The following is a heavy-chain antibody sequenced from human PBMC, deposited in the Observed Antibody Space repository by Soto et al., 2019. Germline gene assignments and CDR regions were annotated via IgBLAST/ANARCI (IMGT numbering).Heavy chain of an antibody. J-gene: IGHJ3*02. CDR2: VYYNGHNK. CDR3: ARDPPSTLGSFDI. CDR1: GFTFSMFG. D-gene: IGHD3-16*01. Sequence: QVHLVESGGGVVQPGRSLRLSCAASGFTFSMFGMHWVRQAPGKGLEWVATVYYNGHNKYYSDSVRGRFTISRDNSKNMLDLQMNSLGAEDTAFYYCARDPPSTLGSFDIWGRGTKVTVSS. V-gene: IGHV3-33*01.